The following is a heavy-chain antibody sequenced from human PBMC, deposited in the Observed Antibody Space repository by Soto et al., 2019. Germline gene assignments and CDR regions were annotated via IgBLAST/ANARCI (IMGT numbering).Heavy chain of an antibody. D-gene: IGHD6-19*01. CDR2: ISRSSTGI. V-gene: IGHV3-48*02. CDR3: ARAVTWGLDV. CDR1: GFTFSLYS. J-gene: IGHJ6*02. Sequence: EVQLVESGGGLVQPGGSLTLSCAASGFTFSLYSMNWVRQAPGKGLEWVSYISRSSTGIHYADSVKGRFTISRDDATNSMHLQMNSLRDGDTAVYSCARAVTWGLDVWCQGTTVSISS.